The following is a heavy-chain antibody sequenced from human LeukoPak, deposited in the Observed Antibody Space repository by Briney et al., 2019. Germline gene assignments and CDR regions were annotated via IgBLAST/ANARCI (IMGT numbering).Heavy chain of an antibody. CDR1: GYSVSSGYY. CDR2: IHHSGST. Sequence: SETLSLTCIVSGYSVSSGYYWGWIRQPPGKGLEWIGNIHHSGSTYYNPSLKSRVTISVDTSKNQLSLKLTSVTAADTAVYYCARVAAGIGFFQHWGQGTLVTVSS. D-gene: IGHD6-13*01. J-gene: IGHJ1*01. V-gene: IGHV4-38-2*02. CDR3: ARVAAGIGFFQH.